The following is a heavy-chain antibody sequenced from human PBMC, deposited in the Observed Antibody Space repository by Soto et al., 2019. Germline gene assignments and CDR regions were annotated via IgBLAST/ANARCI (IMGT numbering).Heavy chain of an antibody. Sequence: PGGSLRLSCAASGFTFSSYAMSWVRQGPGKGVEWVSAISGSVGSTYYADSVKGRFTISRDNSKNTLYLQMNSLRAEDTAVYYCAKVPKRQGPLGWFDPWGQGTLVTVSS. CDR2: ISGSVGST. V-gene: IGHV3-23*01. J-gene: IGHJ5*02. CDR3: AKVPKRQGPLGWFDP. CDR1: GFTFSSYA.